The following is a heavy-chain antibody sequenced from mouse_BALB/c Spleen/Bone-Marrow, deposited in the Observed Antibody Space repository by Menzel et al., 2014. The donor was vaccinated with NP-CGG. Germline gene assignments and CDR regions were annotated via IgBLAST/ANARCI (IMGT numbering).Heavy chain of an antibody. CDR3: ARSGDSSGYGFTY. CDR1: GYTFTSYD. Sequence: QVQLQQSGPELVKPGALVKISCKASGYTFTSYDINWVKQRPGQGLEWIGWIYPGDGSTKYNEKFKGKATLTGDKSSSTASIQLSSLTSENSAVYFCARSGDSSGYGFTYWGHGTLVTVSA. V-gene: IGHV1S56*01. D-gene: IGHD3-2*01. CDR2: IYPGDGST. J-gene: IGHJ3*01.